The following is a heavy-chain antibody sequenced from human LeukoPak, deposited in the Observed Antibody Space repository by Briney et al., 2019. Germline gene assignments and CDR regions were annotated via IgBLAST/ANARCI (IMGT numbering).Heavy chain of an antibody. D-gene: IGHD3-22*01. J-gene: IGHJ4*02. CDR1: GFTFSSYA. CDR3: ARDLWEYYYDSSGSPPNY. CDR2: ISYDGSNK. V-gene: IGHV3-30-3*01. Sequence: GGSLRLSCAASGFTFSSYAMHWVRQAPGKGLEWVAVISYDGSNKYYADSVKGRFTISRDNSKNTLYLQMNSLRAEDTAVYYCARDLWEYYYDSSGSPPNYWGQGTLVTVFS.